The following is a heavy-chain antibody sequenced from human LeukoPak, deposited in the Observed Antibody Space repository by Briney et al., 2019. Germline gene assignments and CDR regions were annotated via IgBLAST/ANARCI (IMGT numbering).Heavy chain of an antibody. V-gene: IGHV3-30-3*01. Sequence: SGGSLRLSCAASXFTXSSYAMDWVRQAXXXXLEWVAVISYDGSNKYYADSVKGRFTISRDNSKNTLYLQMNSLRAEDTAVYYCARAYYDSSGYSYWGQGTLVTVSS. D-gene: IGHD3-22*01. CDR3: ARAYYDSSGYSY. CDR2: ISYDGSNK. J-gene: IGHJ4*02. CDR1: XFTXSSYA.